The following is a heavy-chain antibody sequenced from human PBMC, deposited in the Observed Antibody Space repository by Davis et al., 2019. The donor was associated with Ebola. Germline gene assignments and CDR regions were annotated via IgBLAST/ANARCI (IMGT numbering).Heavy chain of an antibody. CDR2: FDPEDGET. J-gene: IGHJ6*02. D-gene: IGHD3-3*01. CDR1: GYTLTELS. V-gene: IGHV1-24*01. CDR3: ATSAGYDFWSAKRGYYYYGMDV. Sequence: ASVKVSCKVSGYTLTELSMHWVRQAPGKGLEWMGGFDPEDGETIYAQKFQGRVTMTEDTSTDTAYMELSSLRSEDTAVYYCATSAGYDFWSAKRGYYYYGMDVWGQGTTVTVSS.